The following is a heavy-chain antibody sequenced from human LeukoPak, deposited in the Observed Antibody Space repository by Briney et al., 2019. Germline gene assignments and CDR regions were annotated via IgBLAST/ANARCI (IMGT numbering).Heavy chain of an antibody. J-gene: IGHJ4*02. CDR1: GGTFSSYA. CDR2: IIPILGIA. CDR3: ASAADRYCSSTSCYAGPDY. V-gene: IGHV1-69*04. D-gene: IGHD2-2*01. Sequence: ASVKVSCKASGGTFSSYAISWVRQAPGQGLEWMGRIIPILGIANYAQKFQGRVTITADKSTSTAYMELSSLRSEDTAVYYCASAADRYCSSTSCYAGPDYWGQGTLVTVSS.